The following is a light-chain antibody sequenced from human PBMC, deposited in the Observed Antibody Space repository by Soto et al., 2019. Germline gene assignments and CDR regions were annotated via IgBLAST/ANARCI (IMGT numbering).Light chain of an antibody. J-gene: IGKJ5*01. CDR2: GAS. V-gene: IGKV3-15*01. Sequence: EIVMTQSPATLSVSPGERATLSCRANQSVSSNLAWYQQKPGQAPRLLIYGASIRATGIPTRFSGSGSGTEFTLTISSLQSEDFAVYYCQQYNNWPITFGQGTRLEIK. CDR1: QSVSSN. CDR3: QQYNNWPIT.